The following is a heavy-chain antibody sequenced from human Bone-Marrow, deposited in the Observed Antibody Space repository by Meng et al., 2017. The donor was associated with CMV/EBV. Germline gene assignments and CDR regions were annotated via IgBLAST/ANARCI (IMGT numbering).Heavy chain of an antibody. CDR3: ARDGGYRYVSYYYYSGMDV. CDR2: ISSSSSYI. V-gene: IGHV3-21*01. J-gene: IGHJ6*02. D-gene: IGHD5-18*01. Sequence: GESLKISCAASGFTFSSYSMNWVRQAPGKGLEWVSSISSSSSYIYYADSVKGRFTISRDNAKNSLYLQVDSLSAEDTAVYYCARDGGYRYVSYYYYSGMDVWGQGTTVTVSS. CDR1: GFTFSSYS.